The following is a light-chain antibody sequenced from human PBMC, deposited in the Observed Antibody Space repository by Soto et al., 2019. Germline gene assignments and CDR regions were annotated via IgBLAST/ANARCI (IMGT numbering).Light chain of an antibody. V-gene: IGKV1-33*01. CDR2: DAS. J-gene: IGKJ4*01. Sequence: DIQMTQSPPSLPASVGDRVTITCQASQDISNYLNWYQQKPGKAPKLLIYDASNLETGVPSSLSGSGSGTDFTFTISSLQPEDIATYYCQHYDSLPPLTFGGGAKVEIK. CDR1: QDISNY. CDR3: QHYDSLPPLT.